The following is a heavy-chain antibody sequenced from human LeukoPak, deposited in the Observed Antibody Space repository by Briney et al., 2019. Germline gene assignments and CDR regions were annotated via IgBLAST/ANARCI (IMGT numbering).Heavy chain of an antibody. CDR1: GYTFTNFG. D-gene: IGHD3-3*01. CDR3: ARDTVRFAPSHPQRAAFDV. CDR2: ISTTNGDT. Sequence: GASVRVSCKASGYTFTNFGISWVRQAPGQGLEYMGWISTTNGDTNYALKVQGRVTITTDASTTTATMELRNLRSDDSGVYYCARDTVRFAPSHPQRAAFDVWGQGTMVTVSS. V-gene: IGHV1-18*01. J-gene: IGHJ3*01.